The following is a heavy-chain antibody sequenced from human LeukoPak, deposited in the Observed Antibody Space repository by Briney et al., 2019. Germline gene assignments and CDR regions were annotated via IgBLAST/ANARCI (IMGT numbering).Heavy chain of an antibody. CDR2: ISAYNGNT. D-gene: IGHD2-15*01. CDR1: GYTFTSYG. CDR3: ARTLGYCNGGSCYSVS. Sequence: VASVKVSCKASGYTFTSYGISWVRQAPGQGLEWMGWISAYNGNTNYAQKLQGRVTMTTDTSTSTAHMELRSLRSDDTAVYYCARTLGYCNGGSCYSVSWGQGTLVTVSS. V-gene: IGHV1-18*01. J-gene: IGHJ4*02.